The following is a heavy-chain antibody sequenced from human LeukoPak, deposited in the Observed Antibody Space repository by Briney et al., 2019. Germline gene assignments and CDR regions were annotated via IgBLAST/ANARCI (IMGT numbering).Heavy chain of an antibody. CDR2: IYYSGCT. V-gene: IGHV4-59*08. CDR3: ARQSGDAVAIKDNWFDP. D-gene: IGHD6-19*01. J-gene: IGHJ5*02. Sequence: PSETLSLTYLVSAGSISSYYWSWLRQPPGRGLEWVGYIYYSGCTNYNPSLKSRVTISVDTSKNQFPLKLSSVTAADTAVYYCARQSGDAVAIKDNWFDPWGQGTLVTVSS. CDR1: AGSISSYY.